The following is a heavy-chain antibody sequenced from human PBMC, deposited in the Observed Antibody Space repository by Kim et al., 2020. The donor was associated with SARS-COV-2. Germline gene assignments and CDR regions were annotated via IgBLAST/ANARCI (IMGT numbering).Heavy chain of an antibody. CDR2: ISYDGSNK. CDR1: GFTFSSYG. CDR3: AKDWVAVAGNRGPFDY. D-gene: IGHD6-19*01. J-gene: IGHJ4*02. Sequence: GGSLRLSCAASGFTFSSYGMHWVRQAPGKGLEWVAVISYDGSNKYYADSVKGRFTISRDNSKNTLYLQMNSLRAEDTAVYYCAKDWVAVAGNRGPFDYWGQGTLVTVSS. V-gene: IGHV3-30*18.